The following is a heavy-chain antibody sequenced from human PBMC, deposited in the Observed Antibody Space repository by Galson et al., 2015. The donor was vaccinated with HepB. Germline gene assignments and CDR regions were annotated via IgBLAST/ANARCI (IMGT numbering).Heavy chain of an antibody. J-gene: IGHJ4*02. CDR1: GFTFSSYA. V-gene: IGHV3-23*01. D-gene: IGHD3-22*01. Sequence: SLRLSCAASGFTFSSYAMTWVRQAPGKGLEWVSGISGSGDNTYYADSVKGRFTISRDNSKNTLYVQMNSLRAEDTAVYYCARGVYYYDSSGYKVVDYWGQGTLVAVSS. CDR2: ISGSGDNT. CDR3: ARGVYYYDSSGYKVVDY.